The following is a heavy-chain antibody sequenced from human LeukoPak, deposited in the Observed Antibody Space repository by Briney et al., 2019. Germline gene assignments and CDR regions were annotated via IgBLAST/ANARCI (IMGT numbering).Heavy chain of an antibody. CDR3: ARLERSGPNY. CDR2: INPNSGGT. CDR1: GYTFTGHY. V-gene: IGHV1-2*02. D-gene: IGHD6-19*01. J-gene: IGHJ4*02. Sequence: ASVKVSCKASGYTFTGHYMHWVRQAPGQGLEWMGWINPNSGGTNYAQKFQGRVTMTRDTSISTAYMELTRLRSDDTAVYYCARLERSGPNYWGQGTLVTVSS.